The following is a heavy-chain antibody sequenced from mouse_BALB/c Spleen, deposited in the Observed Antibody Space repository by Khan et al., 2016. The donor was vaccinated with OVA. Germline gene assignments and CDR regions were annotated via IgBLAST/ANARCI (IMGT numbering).Heavy chain of an antibody. Sequence: VHVKQSGAELVKPGASVKLSCTASGFNIKDTYMHWVKQRPEQGLEWIGRIDPANGNTKYDPNFQGKATITEDTSSNTAYLQISSLKSEDTAVYYGARINAWGQGTTLTVSS. CDR2: IDPANGNT. CDR1: GFNIKDTY. V-gene: IGHV14-3*02. J-gene: IGHJ2*01. CDR3: ARINA.